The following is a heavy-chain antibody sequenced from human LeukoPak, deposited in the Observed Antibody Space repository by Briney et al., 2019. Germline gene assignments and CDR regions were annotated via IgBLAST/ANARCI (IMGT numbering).Heavy chain of an antibody. V-gene: IGHV3-11*03. Sequence: GGSLRLSCAASGFTFSDYYMSWIRQAPGKGLEWVSYISGSSTSTDYADSVKGRFAISRDNAKNSLYLQMNSLRAEDTAVYYCARSPPHSKLRFDPWGQGTLVTVSS. D-gene: IGHD6-13*01. CDR3: ARSPPHSKLRFDP. J-gene: IGHJ5*02. CDR2: ISGSSTST. CDR1: GFTFSDYY.